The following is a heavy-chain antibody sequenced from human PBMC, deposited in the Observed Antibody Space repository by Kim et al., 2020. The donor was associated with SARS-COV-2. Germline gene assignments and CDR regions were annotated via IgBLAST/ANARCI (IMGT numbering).Heavy chain of an antibody. CDR2: IYYSGST. J-gene: IGHJ4*02. Sequence: SETLSLTCTVSGGSISSSSYYWGWIRQPPGKGLEWIGSIYYSGSTYYNPSLKSRVTISVDTSKNQLSLKLSSVTAADTAVYYCARRRTRYYYGSGSYYNDFDYWGQGTLVTVSS. V-gene: IGHV4-39*01. CDR1: GGSISSSSYY. D-gene: IGHD3-10*01. CDR3: ARRRTRYYYGSGSYYNDFDY.